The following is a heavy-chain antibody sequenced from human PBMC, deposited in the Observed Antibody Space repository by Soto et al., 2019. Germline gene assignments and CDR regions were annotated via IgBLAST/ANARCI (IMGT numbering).Heavy chain of an antibody. CDR1: GFSFSDSA. J-gene: IGHJ6*02. V-gene: IGHV3-73*01. CDR2: TRSKAHSYAT. CDR3: TRLRQPDGMEV. Sequence: GGSLRLSCAASGFSFSDSAIHWVRQASGKGLEWVGRTRSKAHSYATAFAASVKGRFTISRDDSKNTAYLQMNSLKSEDTAVYYCTRLRQPDGMEVWGQGTTVTVSS.